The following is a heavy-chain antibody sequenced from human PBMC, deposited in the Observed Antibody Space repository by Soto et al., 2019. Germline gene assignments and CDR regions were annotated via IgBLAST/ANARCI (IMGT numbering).Heavy chain of an antibody. J-gene: IGHJ5*02. D-gene: IGHD3-3*01. Sequence: SETLSLTCSVSGGTISGYDWTWIRQPAGKGLEWIGRIYSSGNTKYNPSLQSRVTMSLDTSNNQFSLRLTSVTAADTAVYYCARGQRFSEWFDPWGQGTLVTLCS. CDR2: IYSSGNT. CDR3: ARGQRFSEWFDP. V-gene: IGHV4-4*07. CDR1: GGTISGYD.